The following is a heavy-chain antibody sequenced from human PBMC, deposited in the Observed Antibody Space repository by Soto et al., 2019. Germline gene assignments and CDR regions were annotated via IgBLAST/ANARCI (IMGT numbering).Heavy chain of an antibody. D-gene: IGHD1-26*01. J-gene: IGHJ1*01. Sequence: QVQLQESGPGLVKPSQTLSLTCTVSGGSVSNGDYYCSWIRQPPVKGLEWIGNMHYSGSTGYNPSLKRRVTMSVDTSKNQCSLKLSSVTPADTAVYYCARDSGSGRFWGQGTLVTVSS. CDR2: MHYSGST. V-gene: IGHV4-30-4*01. CDR1: GGSVSNGDYY. CDR3: ARDSGSGRF.